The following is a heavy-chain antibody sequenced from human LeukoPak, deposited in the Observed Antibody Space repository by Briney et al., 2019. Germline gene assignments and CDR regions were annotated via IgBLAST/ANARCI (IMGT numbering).Heavy chain of an antibody. CDR2: IGGSGGPT. CDR1: GFTFSDSA. D-gene: IGHD2-21*02. J-gene: IGHJ4*02. CDR3: ARRGDPYYFDY. Sequence: GGSLRLSCAASGFTFSDSATNWVRQAPGKGLEWVSVIGGSGGPTFYADSVKGRFTISRDNSKNTLYLRLNSLRAEDTAVYYCARRGDPYYFDYWGQGALVTVSA. V-gene: IGHV3-23*01.